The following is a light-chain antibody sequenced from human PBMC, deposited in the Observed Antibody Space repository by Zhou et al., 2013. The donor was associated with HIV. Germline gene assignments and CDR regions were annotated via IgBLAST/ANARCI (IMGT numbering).Light chain of an antibody. CDR3: QQYNNPLLT. CDR2: TTS. J-gene: IGKJ4*01. V-gene: IGKV1-12*01. CDR1: QDISNM. Sequence: DIQMTQSPSSVSASVGDRVTITCRASQDISNMLAWYQQKPGKDPKLLIYTTSSLYSGVPSRFSGSGSGTEFTLTISSLQPEDIATYYCQQYNNPLLTFGGGTKVEIK.